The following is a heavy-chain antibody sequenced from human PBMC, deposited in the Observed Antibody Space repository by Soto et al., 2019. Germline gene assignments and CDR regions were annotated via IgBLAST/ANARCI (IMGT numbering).Heavy chain of an antibody. CDR3: AREHVVDSYFDY. CDR2: ISYDGSNK. J-gene: IGHJ4*02. CDR1: GFTFSSYA. V-gene: IGHV3-30-3*01. Sequence: AGGSLRLSCAASGFTFSSYAMHWVRQAPGKGLEWVAVISYDGSNKYYADSVKGRFTISRDNSKNTPYLQMNSLRAEDTAVYYCAREHVVDSYFDYWGQGTLVTVSS. D-gene: IGHD2-15*01.